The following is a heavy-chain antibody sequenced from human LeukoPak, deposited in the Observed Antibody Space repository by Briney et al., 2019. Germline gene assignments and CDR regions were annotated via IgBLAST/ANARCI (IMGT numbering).Heavy chain of an antibody. CDR3: ASPSSYCGGDCYAPVDY. V-gene: IGHV1-69*13. D-gene: IGHD2-21*02. J-gene: IGHJ4*02. CDR1: GGTFGSYP. Sequence: SVKVSCKASGGTFGSYPISWVRQAPGQGLEWMGGILPIFGTSTYSQKFQGRVTITADEYTTTVSMELSSLNSDDTAVYYCASPSSYCGGDCYAPVDYWGQGALVTVSS. CDR2: ILPIFGTS.